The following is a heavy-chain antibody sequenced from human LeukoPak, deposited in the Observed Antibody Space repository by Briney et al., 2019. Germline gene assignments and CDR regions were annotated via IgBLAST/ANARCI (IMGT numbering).Heavy chain of an antibody. J-gene: IGHJ5*02. CDR2: ISSSGSTI. V-gene: IGHV3-48*03. D-gene: IGHD3-10*01. Sequence: GGSRRLSCAASGFTFSSYEMNWVRQAPGKGLEWLSYISSSGSTIYYADSVKGRFTISRDNAKDSLYLQMNSLRAEDTAVYYCAGGRHYFGSGTFNYFDPWGQGILVTVSS. CDR3: AGGRHYFGSGTFNYFDP. CDR1: GFTFSSYE.